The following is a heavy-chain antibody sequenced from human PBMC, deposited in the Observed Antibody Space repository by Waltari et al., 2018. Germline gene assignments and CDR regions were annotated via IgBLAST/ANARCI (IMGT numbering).Heavy chain of an antibody. CDR2: IYYSGST. J-gene: IGHJ6*02. V-gene: IGHV4-59*01. CDR3: ARDSLEVVSYYYYGMDV. CDR1: GGSISSYY. Sequence: QVQLQESGPGLVKPSETLSLTCTVSGGSISSYYWSWIRQPPGKGLEWIGYIYYSGSTNYNPSLKRRVTISVDTSTNQFSMKLSSVTAADTAVYYCARDSLEVVSYYYYGMDVWGQGTTVTVSS. D-gene: IGHD2-15*01.